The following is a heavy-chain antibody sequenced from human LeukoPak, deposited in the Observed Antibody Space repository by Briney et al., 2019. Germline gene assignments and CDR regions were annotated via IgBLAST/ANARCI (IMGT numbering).Heavy chain of an antibody. J-gene: IGHJ4*02. CDR1: GGSIRSSSYH. CDR2: MYYRGTT. D-gene: IGHD2-21*01. Sequence: ETLALTCSVSGGSIRSSSYHWGWIRQSPGKGLEWIGSMYYRGTTYENSSLKSRLTLSIDTSNNHFSLKLTSVTAADAAVYFYASEYSRSVVAGSRPDLWGQGLLVTVSS. CDR3: ASEYSRSVVAGSRPDL. V-gene: IGHV4-39*02.